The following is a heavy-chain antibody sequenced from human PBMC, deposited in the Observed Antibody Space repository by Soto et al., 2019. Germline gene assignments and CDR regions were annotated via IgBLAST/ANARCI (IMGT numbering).Heavy chain of an antibody. CDR2: ISNHGDIT. CDR3: MREIIMAQSKYYGMDV. CDR1: GFTFSTNT. V-gene: IGHV3-64D*06. J-gene: IGHJ6*02. D-gene: IGHD3-10*01. Sequence: PGGSLRLSCSASGFTFSTNTMHWVRQAPGKGLEYLSAISNHGDITYYADSVKGRFTISRDNSKNTMYLQMSSLRAEDTAVYYCMREIIMAQSKYYGMDVWGQGTTVTVSS.